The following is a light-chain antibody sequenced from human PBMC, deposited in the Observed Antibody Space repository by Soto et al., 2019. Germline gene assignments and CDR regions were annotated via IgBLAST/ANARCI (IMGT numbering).Light chain of an antibody. CDR2: DAS. CDR3: QQYGSSPNS. J-gene: IGKJ2*01. Sequence: EIVLTQSPGPLSLSPGERTTLSCRASQSVGSSFLAWYQKKPCQAPRLLIYDASSRTTGIPDRFSGSGSGTDFTLAISRLEPEYVAVYYCQQYGSSPNSVGQGTKLEI. V-gene: IGKV3-20*01. CDR1: QSVGSSF.